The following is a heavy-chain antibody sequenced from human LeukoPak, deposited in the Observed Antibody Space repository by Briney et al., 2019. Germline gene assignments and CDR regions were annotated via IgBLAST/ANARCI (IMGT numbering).Heavy chain of an antibody. CDR1: GYTFTNYG. V-gene: IGHV1-18*01. J-gene: IGHJ4*02. D-gene: IGHD4-17*01. Sequence: ASVKVSCKASGYTFTNYGINWLRQAPGQGLEWMGWISAYNGNTNYARKLQGRVTMTTDTSTSTAYMELRSLRSDDTAVYYCARVDYGDYWFDYWGQGTLVTVSS. CDR2: ISAYNGNT. CDR3: ARVDYGDYWFDY.